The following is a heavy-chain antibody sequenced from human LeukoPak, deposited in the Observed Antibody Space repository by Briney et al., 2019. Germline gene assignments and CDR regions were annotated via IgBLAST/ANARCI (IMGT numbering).Heavy chain of an antibody. J-gene: IGHJ4*02. CDR3: AKDGDDYLDY. CDR2: IRYDGSNK. CDR1: GFTFSSYG. V-gene: IGHV3-30*02. D-gene: IGHD7-27*01. Sequence: PGGSLRLSCAASGFTFSSYGMHWVRQAPGKGLEWVAFIRYDGSNKYYADSVKGRFTISRDNSKSTLYLQMNSLRAEDTAVYYCAKDGDDYLDYWGQGTLVTVSS.